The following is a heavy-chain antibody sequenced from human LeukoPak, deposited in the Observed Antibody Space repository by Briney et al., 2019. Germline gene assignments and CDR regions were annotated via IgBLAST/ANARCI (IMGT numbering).Heavy chain of an antibody. CDR3: ASYSSSSYFDY. Sequence: PSETLPLTCTVSGGSISSSSYYWSWIRQPPGKGLEWIGEINHSGSTNYNPSLKSRVTISVDTSKNQFSLKLSSVTAADTAVYYCASYSSSSYFDYWGQGTLVTVSS. D-gene: IGHD6-6*01. CDR2: INHSGST. V-gene: IGHV4-39*07. J-gene: IGHJ4*02. CDR1: GGSISSSSYY.